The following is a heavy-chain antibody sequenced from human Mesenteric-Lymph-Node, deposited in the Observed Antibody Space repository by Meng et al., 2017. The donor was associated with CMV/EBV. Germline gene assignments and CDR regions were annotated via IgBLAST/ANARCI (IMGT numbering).Heavy chain of an antibody. J-gene: IGHJ4*02. D-gene: IGHD2-21*01. Sequence: GGSLRLSCAASGFTFSDYYMSWIRQAPGKGLEWVSYISSSGSTIYYADSVKGRFTISRDNAKNSLYLQMNSLRAEDTAVYYCATNTAYCGGDCYSMGNYFDYWGQGTLVTVSS. CDR3: ATNTAYCGGDCYSMGNYFDY. V-gene: IGHV3-11*01. CDR2: ISSSGSTI. CDR1: GFTFSDYY.